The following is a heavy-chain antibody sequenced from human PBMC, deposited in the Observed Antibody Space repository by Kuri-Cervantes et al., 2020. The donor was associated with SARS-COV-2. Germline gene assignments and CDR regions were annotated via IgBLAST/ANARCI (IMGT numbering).Heavy chain of an antibody. CDR2: ISWNSGSI. J-gene: IGHJ4*02. D-gene: IGHD6-13*01. CDR3: AKDIIAAAGMTIDY. Sequence: SLKISCAASGFTFDDYAMHWVRQAPGKVLEWVSGISWNSGSIGYADSVKGRFTISRDNAKNSLYLQMNSLRAEDTALYYCAKDIIAAAGMTIDYWGQGTLVTVSS. V-gene: IGHV3-9*01. CDR1: GFTFDDYA.